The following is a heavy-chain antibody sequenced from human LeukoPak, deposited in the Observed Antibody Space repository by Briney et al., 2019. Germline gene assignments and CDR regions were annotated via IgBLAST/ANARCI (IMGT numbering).Heavy chain of an antibody. V-gene: IGHV3-7*01. CDR1: GFTFSMYW. CDR2: IKQDGSEK. D-gene: IGHD3-9*01. J-gene: IGHJ3*01. CDR3: ARDPSYDILTGYKYAFDV. Sequence: PGGSLRLSCAASGFTFSMYWMSWVRHAPGKGLEWVANIKQDGSEKFYVGSVKGRFTISRDNAKNSLYLQMNSLRAEDTAVYYCARDPSYDILTGYKYAFDVWGQGTMVTVSS.